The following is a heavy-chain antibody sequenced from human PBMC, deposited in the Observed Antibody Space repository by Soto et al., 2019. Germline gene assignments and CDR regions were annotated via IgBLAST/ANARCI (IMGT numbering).Heavy chain of an antibody. V-gene: IGHV4-4*07. CDR2: SGST. CDR1: GGSISDYY. Sequence: ETLSLTCNVSGGSISDYYWCWIRQPAGKRLEWIGRSGSTDYNPSLRSRVSMSVDTSKNQFSLNLKSVTAADTAVYYCVLCATAGYFDLWGRGTLVTVSS. J-gene: IGHJ2*01. CDR3: VLCATAGYFDL.